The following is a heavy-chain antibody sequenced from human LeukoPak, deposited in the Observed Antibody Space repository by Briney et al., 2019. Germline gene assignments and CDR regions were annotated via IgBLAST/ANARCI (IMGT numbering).Heavy chain of an antibody. CDR3: ARDGSRGLDYLDHYYYYYMDV. J-gene: IGHJ6*03. CDR2: INPNIGGT. CDR1: GYTFTGYY. V-gene: IGHV1-2*02. Sequence: GASVKVSCKASGYTFTGYYMHWVRQAPGQGLEWMGWINPNIGGTNYAQKFQGSVTMTRDTSISTAYMELSRLRSDDTAVYYCARDGSRGLDYLDHYYYYYMDVWGKGTTVTVSS. D-gene: IGHD2-2*01.